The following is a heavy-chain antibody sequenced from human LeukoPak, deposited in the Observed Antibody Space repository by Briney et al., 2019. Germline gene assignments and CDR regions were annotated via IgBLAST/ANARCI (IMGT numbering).Heavy chain of an antibody. Sequence: GGSLRLSCAASGXTFSSIAMSWVRQAPDKGLEWVSTISGSGGGTYYADSVKGRFTISRDDSKNTLYLQMNSLRADDTAVYYCAKDLGRYRNNFFDYWGQGNLVTVSS. V-gene: IGHV3-23*01. D-gene: IGHD1-26*01. J-gene: IGHJ4*02. CDR2: ISGSGGGT. CDR1: GXTFSSIA. CDR3: AKDLGRYRNNFFDY.